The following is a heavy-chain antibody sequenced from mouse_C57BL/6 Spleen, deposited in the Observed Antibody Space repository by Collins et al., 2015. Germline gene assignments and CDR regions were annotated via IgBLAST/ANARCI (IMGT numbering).Heavy chain of an antibody. V-gene: IGHV8-12*01. J-gene: IGHJ3*01. CDR2: IYWDDDK. D-gene: IGHD2-13*01. Sequence: QVTLKESGPGILQSSQTLSLTCSFSGFSLSTSGMGVSWIRQPSGKGLEWLAHIYWDDDKRYNPSLKSRLTISKDTSRNQVFLKITSVDTADTATYYCARGDPRFAYWGQGTLVTVSA. CDR3: ARGDPRFAY. CDR1: GFSLSTSGMG.